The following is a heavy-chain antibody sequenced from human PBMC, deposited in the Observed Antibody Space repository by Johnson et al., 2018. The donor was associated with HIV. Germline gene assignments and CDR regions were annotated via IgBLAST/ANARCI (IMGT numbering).Heavy chain of an antibody. CDR2: ISASGSST. D-gene: IGHD3-9*01. Sequence: VQLVESGGVVVQPWGSLRLSCAASGFTFNTYAMTWVRQAPGQGLEWVSGISASGSSTYYADSVKGRFTISRDNSKNTLFLQMNYLRAEDTAVYYCAKDVLRSFDWLPDSFDVWGQGTVVTVSS. V-gene: IGHV3-23*04. CDR1: GFTFNTYA. CDR3: AKDVLRSFDWLPDSFDV. J-gene: IGHJ3*01.